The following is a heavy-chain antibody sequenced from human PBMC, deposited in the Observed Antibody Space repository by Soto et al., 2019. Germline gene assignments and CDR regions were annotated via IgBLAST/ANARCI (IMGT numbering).Heavy chain of an antibody. CDR1: GGSIGSSNW. J-gene: IGHJ4*02. CDR3: ARRYGSCFDY. Sequence: SETLSLTCAVSGGSIGSSNWWSWVRQSPGKGLEWIGEIHDSGSTNYSPSLKSRVTISVDTSKNQFSLKLSSVTAADTAVYYCARRYGSCFDYWGQGTLVTVSS. V-gene: IGHV4-4*02. CDR2: IHDSGST. D-gene: IGHD5-18*01.